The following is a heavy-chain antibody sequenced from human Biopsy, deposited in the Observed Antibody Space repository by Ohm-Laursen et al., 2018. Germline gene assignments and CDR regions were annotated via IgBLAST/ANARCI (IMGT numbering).Heavy chain of an antibody. CDR3: ARAYYYGAGSFYSPWMEV. J-gene: IGHJ6*02. CDR2: IFFSGAT. D-gene: IGHD3-10*01. V-gene: IGHV4-61*08. Sequence: SGPPSLTCTFSGASVNTFDFYLAWIRQPPGKGLEWIGYIFFSGATKYNPSLQRRVRLSLDTANNQFSLTLRSVSAADTATYYCARAYYYGAGSFYSPWMEVWGQGTTVSVS. CDR1: GASVNTFDFY.